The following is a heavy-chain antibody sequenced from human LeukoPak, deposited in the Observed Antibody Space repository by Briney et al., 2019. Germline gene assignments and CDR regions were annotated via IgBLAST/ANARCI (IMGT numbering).Heavy chain of an antibody. Sequence: EASVKVSCKVSGYTLTELSMHWVRQAPGKGLEWMGGFDPEDGETIYAQKFQGRVAMTEDTSTDTAYMELSRLRSDDTAVYYCARGHRIPYYMDVWGKGTTVTVSS. V-gene: IGHV1-24*01. D-gene: IGHD2-21*01. J-gene: IGHJ6*03. CDR2: FDPEDGET. CDR3: ARGHRIPYYMDV. CDR1: GYTLTELS.